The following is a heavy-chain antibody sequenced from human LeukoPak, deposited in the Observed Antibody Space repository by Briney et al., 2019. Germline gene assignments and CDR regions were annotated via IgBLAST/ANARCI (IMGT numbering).Heavy chain of an antibody. D-gene: IGHD5-12*01. CDR3: ARDRWLPIGWGYAFDI. CDR1: GGSISSYY. J-gene: IGHJ3*02. V-gene: IGHV4-4*07. CDR2: IYTSGST. Sequence: PSETLSLTCTVSGGSISSYYWSWIRQPAGKGLEWIVRIYTSGSTNYNPSLKSRVTMSVDTSKNQFSLKLSSVTAADTAVYYCARDRWLPIGWGYAFDIWGQGTMVTVSS.